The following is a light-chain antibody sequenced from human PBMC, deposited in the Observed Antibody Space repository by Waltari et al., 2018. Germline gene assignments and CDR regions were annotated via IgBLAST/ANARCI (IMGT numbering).Light chain of an antibody. Sequence: QSVSTQPPSVSAAPGQRVTIPCSGGSSNIGHNDVSCYQQFPGTAPKLLITDNNKRPFGIPDRFSGSKSGTSATLGITGLQTGDEADYYCATWDSRLSVVVFGGGTKVTVL. CDR1: SSNIGHND. CDR2: DNN. J-gene: IGLJ3*02. V-gene: IGLV1-51*01. CDR3: ATWDSRLSVVV.